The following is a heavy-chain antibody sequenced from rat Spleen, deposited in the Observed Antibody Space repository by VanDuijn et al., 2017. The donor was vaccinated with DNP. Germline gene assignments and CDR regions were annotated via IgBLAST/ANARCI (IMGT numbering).Heavy chain of an antibody. CDR3: ARWGNSDWHFDF. Sequence: EVQLVESGGGLVQPGRSLILSCAASGFTFSDYAMAWVRQAPKKGLEWVATINYDGTRTYYRDSVKGRFTISRDNAKSTLYLQMNSLRSEDMATYYCARWGNSDWHFDFWGPGTMVTVSS. V-gene: IGHV5-17*01. J-gene: IGHJ1*01. D-gene: IGHD1-10*01. CDR2: INYDGTRT. CDR1: GFTFSDYA.